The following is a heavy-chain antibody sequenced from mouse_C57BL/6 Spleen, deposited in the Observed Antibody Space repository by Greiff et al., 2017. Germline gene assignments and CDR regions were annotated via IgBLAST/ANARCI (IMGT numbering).Heavy chain of an antibody. CDR2: IYWDDDK. CDR3: ARRSDFYYYAMDY. J-gene: IGHJ4*01. D-gene: IGHD2-4*01. CDR1: GFSLSTSGMG. V-gene: IGHV8-12*01. Sequence: QVTLKECGPGILQSSQTLSLTCSFSGFSLSTSGMGVSWIRQPSGKGLEWLAHIYWDDDKRYNPSLKSRLTISKDTSRNQVFLKITSVDTADTATYYCARRSDFYYYAMDYWGQGTSVTVSS.